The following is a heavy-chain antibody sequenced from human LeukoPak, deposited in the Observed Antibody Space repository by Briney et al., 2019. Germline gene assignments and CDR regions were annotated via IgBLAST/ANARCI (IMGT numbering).Heavy chain of an antibody. V-gene: IGHV4-4*02. J-gene: IGHJ4*02. CDR1: GGSISSSNW. Sequence: SETLSLTCAVSGGSISSSNWWSWVRQPPGKGLEWIGEIYHRGSTNYNPSLKSRVTISVDKSKNQFSLKLSSVTAADTAVYYCARDRSDYYDSSGYYYWGQGTLVTVSS. CDR2: IYHRGST. D-gene: IGHD3-22*01. CDR3: ARDRSDYYDSSGYYY.